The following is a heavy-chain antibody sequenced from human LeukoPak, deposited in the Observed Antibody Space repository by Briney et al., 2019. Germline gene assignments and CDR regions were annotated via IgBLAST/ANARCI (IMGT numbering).Heavy chain of an antibody. D-gene: IGHD2-2*01. V-gene: IGHV1-18*04. Sequence: GASVTVSFKASGYTFTNYGFSWVRQAPGQGLEWLGWISTYSGNTNYAQLLQGRVTMTSDTSTSTVYMELRSLRSDDTAVYYCARGYCRSTSCHEPPLYGMDVWGQGTTVTVS. CDR3: ARGYCRSTSCHEPPLYGMDV. CDR1: GYTFTNYG. J-gene: IGHJ6*02. CDR2: ISTYSGNT.